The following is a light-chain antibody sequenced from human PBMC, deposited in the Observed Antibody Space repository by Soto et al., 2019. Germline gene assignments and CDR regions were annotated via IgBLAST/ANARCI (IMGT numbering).Light chain of an antibody. Sequence: QSVLTQPPSASGSPGQSVTISCTGTSSDVGGYNYVSWYQHLPGTAPKLLIYGDNNRPSGVPDRFSGSKSGTSASLAITRLQAEDEADYYCQSYDISLHNYVFGTGTKVTVL. CDR3: QSYDISLHNYV. V-gene: IGLV1-40*01. CDR2: GDN. J-gene: IGLJ1*01. CDR1: SSDVGGYNY.